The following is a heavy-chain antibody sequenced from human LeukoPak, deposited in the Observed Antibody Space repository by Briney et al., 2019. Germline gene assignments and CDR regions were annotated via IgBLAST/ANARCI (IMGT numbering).Heavy chain of an antibody. V-gene: IGHV3-11*06. D-gene: IGHD3-3*01. CDR3: ARERSNYYYYYGMDV. CDR1: GFTFSDYY. J-gene: IGHJ6*04. Sequence: PGGSLRLSCAASGFTFSDYYMSWIRQAPGKGLEWVSYISSSSSYTNYADSVKGRFTISRDNAKNSLYLQMNSLRAEDTAVYYCARERSNYYYYYGMDVWGKGTTVTVSS. CDR2: ISSSSSYT.